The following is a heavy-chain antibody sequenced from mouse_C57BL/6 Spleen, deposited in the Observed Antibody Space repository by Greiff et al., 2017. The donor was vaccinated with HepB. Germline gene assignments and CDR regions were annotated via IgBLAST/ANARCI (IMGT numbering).Heavy chain of an antibody. V-gene: IGHV1-15*01. J-gene: IGHJ2*01. CDR1: GYTFTDYE. CDR3: TSREVVAPFDY. Sequence: QVQLQQSGAELVRPGASVTLSCKASGYTFTDYEMHWVKQTPVHGLEWIGAIDPETGGTAYNQKFKGKAILTADKSSSTAYMELRSLTSEDSAVYYCTSREVVAPFDYWGQGTTLTVSS. D-gene: IGHD1-1*01. CDR2: IDPETGGT.